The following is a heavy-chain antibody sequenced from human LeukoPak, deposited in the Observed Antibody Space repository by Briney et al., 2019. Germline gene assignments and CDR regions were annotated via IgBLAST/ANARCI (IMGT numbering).Heavy chain of an antibody. Sequence: ASVKVSCKASGYAFSSYYIHCMRQAPGQGLEWMGIINPSGGSTSYAQKFQGRVTMTRDTSTSTVYMELSSLRSEDTAVYYCARDPNTAMVHSHKRYYYGMDVWGQGTTVTVSS. CDR2: INPSGGST. D-gene: IGHD5-18*01. V-gene: IGHV1-46*01. CDR1: GYAFSSYY. CDR3: ARDPNTAMVHSHKRYYYGMDV. J-gene: IGHJ6*02.